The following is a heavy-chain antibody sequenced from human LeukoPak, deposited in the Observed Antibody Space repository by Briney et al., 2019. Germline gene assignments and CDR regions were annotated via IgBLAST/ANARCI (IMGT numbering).Heavy chain of an antibody. CDR3: ARVENAFDI. Sequence: SETPSLTCTVSGGSISSYYWSWIRQPPGKGLEWIGYIYYSGSTNYNPSLKSRVTISVDTSKNQFSLKLSSVTAADTAVYYCARVENAFDIWGQGTMVTVSS. CDR2: IYYSGST. CDR1: GGSISSYY. D-gene: IGHD3-3*01. J-gene: IGHJ3*02. V-gene: IGHV4-59*01.